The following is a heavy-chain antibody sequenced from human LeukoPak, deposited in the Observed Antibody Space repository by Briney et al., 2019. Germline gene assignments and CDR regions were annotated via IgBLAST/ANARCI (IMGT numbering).Heavy chain of an antibody. V-gene: IGHV4-59*01. CDR2: IYYSGST. D-gene: IGHD5-18*01. Sequence: PSETLSLTCTVSGGSISSYYWSWIRQPPGKGLEWIGYIYYSGSTNYNPSLKSRVTISVDTSKNQFSLKLNSVTAADTAVYYCASPSSGYSYGSDAFDIWGQGTMVTVSS. CDR3: ASPSSGYSYGSDAFDI. CDR1: GGSISSYY. J-gene: IGHJ3*02.